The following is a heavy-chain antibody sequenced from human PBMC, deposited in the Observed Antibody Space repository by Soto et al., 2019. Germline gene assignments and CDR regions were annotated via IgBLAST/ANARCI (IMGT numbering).Heavy chain of an antibody. Sequence: QVQLQESGPGLVKPSQTLSLTCTVSGGSISSGGYYWSWIRQHPGKGLEWIGYIYYSGSTYYNPSLKSRVTISVDTSKNQFSLKLSSVRAADTAVYYCARGGTDMVTGGVGWFDPWGQGTLVTVSS. CDR1: GGSISSGGYY. CDR3: ARGGTDMVTGGVGWFDP. V-gene: IGHV4-31*03. CDR2: IYYSGST. J-gene: IGHJ5*02. D-gene: IGHD5-18*01.